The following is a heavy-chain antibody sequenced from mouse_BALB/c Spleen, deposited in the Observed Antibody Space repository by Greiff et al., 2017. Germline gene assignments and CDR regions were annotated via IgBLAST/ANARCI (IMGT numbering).Heavy chain of an antibody. D-gene: IGHD2-14*01. Sequence: EVMLVESGGGLVQPGGSLKLSCAASGFTFSSYGMSWVRQTPDKRLELVATINSNGGSTYYPDSVKGRFTISRDNAKNTLYLQMSSLKSEDTAMYYCARANYRNGFAYWGQGTLVTVSA. CDR2: INSNGGST. J-gene: IGHJ3*01. CDR3: ARANYRNGFAY. V-gene: IGHV5-6-3*01. CDR1: GFTFSSYG.